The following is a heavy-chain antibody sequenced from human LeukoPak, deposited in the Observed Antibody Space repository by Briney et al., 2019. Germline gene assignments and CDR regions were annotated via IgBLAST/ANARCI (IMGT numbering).Heavy chain of an antibody. Sequence: GGFLRLSCAASGFTVSSNYMSWVRQAPGKGLECVSALSGNGNTIYYADSVKGRFTISRDNSKNTLSLQMNSLRAEDTAVYYCAKALYGGHDYWGQGTLVTVSS. J-gene: IGHJ4*02. CDR3: AKALYGGHDY. V-gene: IGHV3-23*01. CDR2: LSGNGNTI. CDR1: GFTVSSNY. D-gene: IGHD4-23*01.